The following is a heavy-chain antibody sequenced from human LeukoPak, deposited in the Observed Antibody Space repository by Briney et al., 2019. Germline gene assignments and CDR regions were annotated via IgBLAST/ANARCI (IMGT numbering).Heavy chain of an antibody. J-gene: IGHJ5*02. CDR1: GGTFSSYA. V-gene: IGHV1-69*05. CDR2: IIPIFGTA. CDR3: ARDRSYDFWSERNNWFDT. Sequence: ASVKVSCKASGGTFSSYAISWVRQAPGQGLEWMGGIIPIFGTANYAQKFQGRVTITTDESTSTAYMELSSLRSEDTAVYYCARDRSYDFWSERNNWFDTWGQGTLVTVSS. D-gene: IGHD3-3*01.